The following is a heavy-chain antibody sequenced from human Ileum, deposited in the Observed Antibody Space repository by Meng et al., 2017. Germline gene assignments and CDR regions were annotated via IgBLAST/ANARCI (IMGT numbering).Heavy chain of an antibody. J-gene: IGHJ4*02. D-gene: IGHD7-27*01. CDR1: GDSVSSDTGA. V-gene: IGHV6-1*01. CDR2: TYYRSRWYN. CDR3: AGKDWGEGLDF. Sequence: HVQLQQSGPVLVKPSQTLSLTSAISGDSVSSDTGAWNWIRQSPSRGLEWLGRTYYRSRWYNNYAVSVKSRITINPDTSKNQFSLQLNSVTPDDTAVYYCAGKDWGEGLDFWDQGTLVTVSS.